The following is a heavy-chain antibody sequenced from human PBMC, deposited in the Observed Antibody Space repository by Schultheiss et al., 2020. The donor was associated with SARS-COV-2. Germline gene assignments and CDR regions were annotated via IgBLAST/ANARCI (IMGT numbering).Heavy chain of an antibody. CDR2: IYNSGST. CDR3: ARGYYDFWSGYYTWFDP. J-gene: IGHJ5*02. CDR1: GGSISSYY. V-gene: IGHV4-59*01. D-gene: IGHD3-3*01. Sequence: SETLSLTCTVSGGSISSYYWSWIRQPPGKGLEWIGYIYNSGSTIYNPSLKSRVTISVDTSKNQFSLKLSSVTAADTAVYYCARGYYDFWSGYYTWFDPWGQGTLVTVSS.